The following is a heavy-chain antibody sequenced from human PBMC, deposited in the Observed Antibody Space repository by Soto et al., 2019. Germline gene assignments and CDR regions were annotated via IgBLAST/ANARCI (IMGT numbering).Heavy chain of an antibody. CDR1: GGSISSYY. CDR3: ARDREVRYYDILTGYAFDY. J-gene: IGHJ4*02. CDR2: IYYSGSA. V-gene: IGHV4-59*12. D-gene: IGHD3-9*01. Sequence: PSETLSLTCTVSGGSISSYYWSWIRQPPGKGLEWIGYIYYSGSANYNPSLKSRVTISVDTSKNQFSLKLSSVTAADTAVYYCARDREVRYYDILTGYAFDYWGQGTLVTVS.